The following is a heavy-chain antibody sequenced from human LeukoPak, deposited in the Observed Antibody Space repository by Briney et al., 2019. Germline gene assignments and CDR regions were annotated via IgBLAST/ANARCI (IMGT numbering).Heavy chain of an antibody. J-gene: IGHJ4*02. Sequence: ASVKVSCKASGYTFTSYYMHWVRQAPGQGLEWMGIINPSGGSTSYAQKLQGRVTMATDTSTSTAYMELRSLRSDDTAVYYCARDYYGSARNFDYWGQGTLVTASS. CDR2: INPSGGST. D-gene: IGHD3-10*01. CDR1: GYTFTSYY. V-gene: IGHV1-46*01. CDR3: ARDYYGSARNFDY.